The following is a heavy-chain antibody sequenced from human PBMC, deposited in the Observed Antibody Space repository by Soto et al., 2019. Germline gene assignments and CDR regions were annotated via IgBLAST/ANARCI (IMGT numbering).Heavy chain of an antibody. CDR3: AKAPGDYDFWSGYYYGMDV. Sequence: HPGGSLRLSCAASGFTFSSYAMSWVRQAPGKGLEWVSAISGSGGSTYYADSVKGRFTISRDNSKNTLYLQMNSLRAEDTAVYYCAKAPGDYDFWSGYYYGMDVWGQGTTVTVSS. V-gene: IGHV3-23*01. D-gene: IGHD3-3*01. CDR1: GFTFSSYA. CDR2: ISGSGGST. J-gene: IGHJ6*02.